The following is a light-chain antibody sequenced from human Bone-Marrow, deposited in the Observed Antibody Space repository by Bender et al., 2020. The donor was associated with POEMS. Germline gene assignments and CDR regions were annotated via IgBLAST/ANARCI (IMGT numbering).Light chain of an antibody. CDR1: SSNTGSGYD. Sequence: QSVLTQPPSVSGAPGQRVTISCTGSSSNTGSGYDINWYQHLPGTAPKLLIYGYNNRPSGVPDRFSGSKSGTSASLAITGLQAEDEADYYCSSYSSVTTAVFGGGTKLTVL. CDR2: GYN. J-gene: IGLJ3*02. CDR3: SSYSSVTTAV. V-gene: IGLV1-40*01.